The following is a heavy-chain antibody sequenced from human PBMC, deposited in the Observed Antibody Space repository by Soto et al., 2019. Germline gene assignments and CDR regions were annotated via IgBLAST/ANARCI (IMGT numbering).Heavy chain of an antibody. Sequence: ASVKVSCKASGYTFTSYAMHWVRQAPGQRLEWMGWINAGNGNTKYSQKFQGRVTITRDTSASTAYMELSSLRSEDTAVYYCARALGTIAARPASYYGMDVWGQGTTVTVS. D-gene: IGHD6-6*01. CDR2: INAGNGNT. CDR1: GYTFTSYA. CDR3: ARALGTIAARPASYYGMDV. V-gene: IGHV1-3*01. J-gene: IGHJ6*02.